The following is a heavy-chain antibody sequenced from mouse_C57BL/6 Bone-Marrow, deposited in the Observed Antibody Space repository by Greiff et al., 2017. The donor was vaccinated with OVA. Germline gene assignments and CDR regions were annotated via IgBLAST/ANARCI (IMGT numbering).Heavy chain of an antibody. J-gene: IGHJ1*03. CDR2: ISSGSSTI. CDR3: ARKSTVDYWYFDV. D-gene: IGHD1-1*01. Sequence: DVKLVESGGGLVKPGGSLKLSCAASGFTFSDYGMHWVRQAPEKGLEWVAYISSGSSTIYYADTVKGRFTISRDNAKNTLFLQMTSLRSEDTAMYYCARKSTVDYWYFDVWGTGTTVTVSS. V-gene: IGHV5-17*01. CDR1: GFTFSDYG.